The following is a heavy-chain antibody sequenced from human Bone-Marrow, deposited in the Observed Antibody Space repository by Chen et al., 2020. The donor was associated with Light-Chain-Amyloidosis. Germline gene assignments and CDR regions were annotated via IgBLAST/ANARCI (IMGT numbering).Heavy chain of an antibody. CDR3: VRGREWFDP. CDR1: GYIFTNYG. CDR2: VSAYNDDR. J-gene: IGHJ5*02. Sequence: QVQLVQSGAAVKKPGASVNVSCKASGYIFTNYGIGWVRQAPGQGLEWLGWVSAYNDDRNYIQKLQCRVTMTTDASTNTGYMELRSLTSDDTAVYYCVRGREWFDPWGQGTLVTVSS. V-gene: IGHV1-18*04.